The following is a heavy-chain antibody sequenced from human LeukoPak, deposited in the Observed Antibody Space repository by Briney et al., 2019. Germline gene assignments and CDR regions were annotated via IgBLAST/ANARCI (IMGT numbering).Heavy chain of an antibody. CDR1: GFTFSSYW. CDR3: AREGYSYGYYRAFDI. D-gene: IGHD5-18*01. V-gene: IGHV3-7*01. J-gene: IGHJ3*02. CDR2: IKQDGSEK. Sequence: PGGSLRLSCAASGFTFSSYWMSWVRQAPGKGLEWVANIKQDGSEKYYVDSVKGRFTISRDNAKNSLYLQMNSLRAEDTAVYYCAREGYSYGYYRAFDIWGQGTMVTVSS.